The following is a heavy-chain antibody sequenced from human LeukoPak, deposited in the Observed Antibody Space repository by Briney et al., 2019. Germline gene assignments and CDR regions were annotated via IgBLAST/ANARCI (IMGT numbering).Heavy chain of an antibody. CDR2: ISYDGSNK. Sequence: GGSLRLSCAASGFTFSSYAMHWVRQAPGKGLEWVAVISYDGSNKYYADSVKGRFTISRDNSKNTLYLQMNSLRAEDTAVYYCARDLSYYDSSGYYPIDYYYYGMDVWGQGTTVAVSS. CDR3: ARDLSYYDSSGYYPIDYYYYGMDV. V-gene: IGHV3-30-3*01. D-gene: IGHD3-22*01. CDR1: GFTFSSYA. J-gene: IGHJ6*02.